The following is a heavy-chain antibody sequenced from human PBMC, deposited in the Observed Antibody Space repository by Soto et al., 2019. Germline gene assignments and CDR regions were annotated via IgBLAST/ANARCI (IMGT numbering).Heavy chain of an antibody. CDR2: IWSDGSNE. J-gene: IGHJ4*02. CDR3: ARDYTSTSYAFDS. CDR1: GFTFSTYG. D-gene: IGHD2-2*01. Sequence: VQLEETGGGVVQPGRSLRLSCAASGFTFSTYGMHWVRQAPGKGLEWVANIWSDGSNEYYGDSVKGRFTISRDNSKNTLFLQMNSLRAEDTAVYYCARDYTSTSYAFDSWGQGTLVSVSS. V-gene: IGHV3-33*01.